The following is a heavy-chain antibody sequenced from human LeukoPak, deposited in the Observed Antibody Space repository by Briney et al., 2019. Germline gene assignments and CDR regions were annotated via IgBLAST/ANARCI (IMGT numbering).Heavy chain of an antibody. V-gene: IGHV3-23*01. CDR1: GLTFSSFA. CDR2: ISGSGGST. J-gene: IGHJ4*02. D-gene: IGHD3-3*01. CDR3: AKGHTDSPEGRITIFGVVIRPSHH. Sequence: GGSLRLSCAASGLTFSSFAMSWVRQAPGKGLEWVSVISGSGGSTYYADSVKGRFTISRDNSKNTLYLQMNSLRAEDTAVYYCAKGHTDSPEGRITIFGVVIRPSHHWGQGTLVTVSS.